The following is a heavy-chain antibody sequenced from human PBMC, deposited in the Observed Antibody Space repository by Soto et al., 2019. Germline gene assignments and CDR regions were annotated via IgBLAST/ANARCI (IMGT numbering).Heavy chain of an antibody. J-gene: IGHJ3*02. V-gene: IGHV1-18*01. CDR3: ARTISGWLPHDAFDI. D-gene: IGHD6-19*01. CDR2: ISAYNGNT. CDR1: GYTFTSCG. Sequence: GASVKVSCKASGYTFTSCGISWVRQAPGQGLEWMGWISAYNGNTNYAQKLQGRVTMTTDTSTSTAYMELRSLRSDDTAVYYCARTISGWLPHDAFDIWGQGTMVTVS.